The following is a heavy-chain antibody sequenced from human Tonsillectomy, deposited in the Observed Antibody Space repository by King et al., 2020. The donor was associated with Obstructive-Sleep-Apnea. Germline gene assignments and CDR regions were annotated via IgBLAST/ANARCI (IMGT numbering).Heavy chain of an antibody. J-gene: IGHJ4*02. Sequence: VQLVESGGGLVQSGGSLRLSCAGSGFTFSFYYMTWVRQAPGRGLEWVANIKEDGSDKNYVDSVKGRFSMSRDNAKNSLFLQMNSVRAEDTAVYYCVLVTPYYFDFWGKGTLVTVSS. CDR3: VLVTPYYFDF. CDR1: GFTFSFYY. D-gene: IGHD2-21*02. CDR2: IKEDGSDK. V-gene: IGHV3-7*01.